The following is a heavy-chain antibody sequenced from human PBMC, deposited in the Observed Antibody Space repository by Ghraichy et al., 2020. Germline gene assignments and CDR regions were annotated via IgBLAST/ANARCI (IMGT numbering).Heavy chain of an antibody. CDR2: IKEEGSEK. CDR3: ARDSSSGYYPHWYFDV. V-gene: IGHV3-7*03. J-gene: IGHJ2*01. Sequence: GGSLRLSCAASGFTFSSYWMTWVRQAPGKGLEWVASIKEEGSEKYYVDSVKGRFTISRDNAKNSLYLQMNSLRGEDTAVYYCARDSSSGYYPHWYFDVWGRGTLVTVSS. D-gene: IGHD3-22*01. CDR1: GFTFSSYW.